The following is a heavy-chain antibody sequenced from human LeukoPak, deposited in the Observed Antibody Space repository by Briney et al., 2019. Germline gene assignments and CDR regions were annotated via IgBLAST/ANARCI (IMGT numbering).Heavy chain of an antibody. D-gene: IGHD4-11*01. Sequence: GGSLRLSCAASGFTFDDYGMSWVRQAPGKGLEWVSGINWNGGSTGYADSVKGRFTISRDNSRNTLFVQMNSLSAEDTAVYYCAKVRSGSSNWALRIFDNWGQGTLVTVSS. CDR3: AKVRSGSSNWALRIFDN. CDR2: INWNGGST. CDR1: GFTFDDYG. V-gene: IGHV3-20*04. J-gene: IGHJ4*02.